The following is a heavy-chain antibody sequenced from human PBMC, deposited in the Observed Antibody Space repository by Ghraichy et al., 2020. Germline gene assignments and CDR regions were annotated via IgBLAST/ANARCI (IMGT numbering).Heavy chain of an antibody. CDR3: VRDQGYGGNEDAFDI. V-gene: IGHV3-23*01. Sequence: GGSLRLSCAASGFSFINYAMSWVRQAPGKGLEWVSTFESGGGGGSTYYADSVKGRFAISRDNSKNTLFLQMNSLRAEDTAVYYCVRDQGYGGNEDAFDIWGQGTMVTVSS. CDR2: FESGGGGGST. D-gene: IGHD4-23*01. CDR1: GFSFINYA. J-gene: IGHJ3*02.